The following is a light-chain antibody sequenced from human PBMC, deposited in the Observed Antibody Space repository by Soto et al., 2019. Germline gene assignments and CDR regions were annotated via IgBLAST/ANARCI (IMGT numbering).Light chain of an antibody. Sequence: DIQMTQSPPSLSASVGDRITFTCRASQGVSNYLAWYQQKPGRSPKLLIYAASTLQSGDPSRFSGSGSGRDFTLTISSLQPEDVATYYCQKYNSVPFTFGPGTKLEIK. CDR3: QKYNSVPFT. V-gene: IGKV1-27*01. CDR2: AAS. J-gene: IGKJ3*01. CDR1: QGVSNY.